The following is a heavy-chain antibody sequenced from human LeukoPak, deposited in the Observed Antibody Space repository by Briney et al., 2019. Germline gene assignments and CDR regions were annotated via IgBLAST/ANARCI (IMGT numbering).Heavy chain of an antibody. CDR2: IYSGGPT. V-gene: IGHV3-66*01. J-gene: IGHJ4*02. CDR1: GLSVSSNY. D-gene: IGHD6-13*01. CDR3: ASASSHRIAAGGDY. Sequence: GGSLRLSCAASGLSVSSNYMTWVRQAPGKGLEWVSVIYSGGPTYYADSVKGRFTISRDNAKNTLYLQMNSLRAEDTAVYYCASASSHRIAAGGDYWGQGTLVTVSS.